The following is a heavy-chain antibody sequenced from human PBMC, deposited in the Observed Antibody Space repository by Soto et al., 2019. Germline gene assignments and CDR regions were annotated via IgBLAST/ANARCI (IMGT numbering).Heavy chain of an antibody. J-gene: IGHJ4*02. D-gene: IGHD1-7*01. CDR2: ISAYNGNT. V-gene: IGHV1-18*01. CDR1: GYTFTSYD. CDR3: ARELTGTTKGRGPTDY. Sequence: ASVKVSCNASGYTFTSYDINLVRQATGQGLEWMGWISAYNGNTNYAQKLQGRVTMTTDTSTSTAYMELRSLRSDDTAVYYCARELTGTTKGRGPTDYWGQGTLVTVSS.